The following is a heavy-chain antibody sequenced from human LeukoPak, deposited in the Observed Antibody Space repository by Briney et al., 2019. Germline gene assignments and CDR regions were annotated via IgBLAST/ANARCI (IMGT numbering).Heavy chain of an antibody. D-gene: IGHD2-8*02. CDR2: IYPGDSDT. J-gene: IGHJ2*01. Sequence: GESLKISCKGSGYSFINYWIGWVRQMSGKGLEWMGIIYPGDSDTKYSPSFQGQVTISADKSINTAYLQWSSLKASDTAMYYCARHRFSTGWNFDLWGRGTLVTVSS. CDR1: GYSFINYW. CDR3: ARHRFSTGWNFDL. V-gene: IGHV5-51*01.